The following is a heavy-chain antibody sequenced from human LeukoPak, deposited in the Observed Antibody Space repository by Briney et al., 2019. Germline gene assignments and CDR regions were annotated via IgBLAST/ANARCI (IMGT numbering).Heavy chain of an antibody. V-gene: IGHV1-24*01. CDR3: ATSGLFLWFGELFFDY. J-gene: IGHJ4*02. CDR1: GYTLTELS. Sequence: GASVKVSCKVSGYTLTELSMHWVRQAPGKGLEWMGGFDPEDGETFYAQKFQGRVTMTEDTSTDTAYMELSRLRSDDTAVYYCATSGLFLWFGELFFDYWGQGTLVTVSS. CDR2: FDPEDGET. D-gene: IGHD3-10*01.